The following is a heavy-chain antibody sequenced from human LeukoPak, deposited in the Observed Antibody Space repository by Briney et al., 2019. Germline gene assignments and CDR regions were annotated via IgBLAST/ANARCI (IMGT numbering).Heavy chain of an antibody. J-gene: IGHJ4*02. Sequence: GGSLRLSCAASGFTVSSNYMSWVRQAPGKGLEWVSSIYSGGSTYYTDSVKGRFTISRDNSKNTLYLQMNSLRGEDTAVYYCAREGLSISWFSLDCWGQGTLVTVSS. CDR2: IYSGGST. CDR3: AREGLSISWFSLDC. CDR1: GFTVSSNY. D-gene: IGHD6-13*01. V-gene: IGHV3-66*01.